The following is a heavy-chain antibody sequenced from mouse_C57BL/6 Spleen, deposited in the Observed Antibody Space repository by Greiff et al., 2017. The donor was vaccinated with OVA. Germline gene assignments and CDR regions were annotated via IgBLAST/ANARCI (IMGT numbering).Heavy chain of an antibody. Sequence: EVQLQQSGPELVKPGASVKISCKASGYSFTGYYMNWVKQSPEKSLEWIGEINPSTGGTTYNQKFKAKATLTVDKSSSTAYMQLKSLTSEDSAVYYCARHGFDHWGQGTTLTVSS. J-gene: IGHJ2*01. V-gene: IGHV1-42*01. CDR2: INPSTGGT. CDR1: GYSFTGYY. CDR3: ARHGFDH.